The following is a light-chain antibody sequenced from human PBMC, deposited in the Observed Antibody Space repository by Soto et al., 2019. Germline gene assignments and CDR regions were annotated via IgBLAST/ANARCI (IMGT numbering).Light chain of an antibody. CDR3: QQYNKWPWT. Sequence: ETVLTQSPATLSVSPGERGTLSCRASQSVSNNLAWYQQKPGQAPRLLIYGASTRATGIPARFSGTGSGTEFTLTISSLQSEDFAVYYCQQYNKWPWTFGQGTKVDNK. CDR2: GAS. CDR1: QSVSNN. J-gene: IGKJ1*01. V-gene: IGKV3-15*01.